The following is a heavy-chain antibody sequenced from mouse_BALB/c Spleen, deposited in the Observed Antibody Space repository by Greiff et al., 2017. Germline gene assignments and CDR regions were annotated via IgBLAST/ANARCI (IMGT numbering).Heavy chain of an antibody. CDR1: GDSITSGY. D-gene: IGHD2-3*01. CDR3: ARGNYDGYYYAMDY. Sequence: EVKLVESGPSLVKPSQTLSLTCSVTGDSITSGYWNWIRKFPGNKLEYMGYISYSGSTYYNPSLKSRISITRDTSKNQYYLQLNSVTTEDTATYYCARGNYDGYYYAMDYWGQGTSVTVSS. J-gene: IGHJ4*01. CDR2: ISYSGST. V-gene: IGHV3-8*02.